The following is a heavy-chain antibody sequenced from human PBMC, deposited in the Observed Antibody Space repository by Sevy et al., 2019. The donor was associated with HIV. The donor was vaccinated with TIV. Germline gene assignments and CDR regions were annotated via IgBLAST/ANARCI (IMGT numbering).Heavy chain of an antibody. Sequence: GGSLRLSCAASGFTVSSNYMSWVRQAPGKGLEWVSVIYSGGSTYYADSVKGRLTISRDNSKNTLYLQMNSLRAEDTAVYYCARGGNNWNYANYYYYGMDVWGQGTTVTVSS. V-gene: IGHV3-53*01. J-gene: IGHJ6*02. D-gene: IGHD1-7*01. CDR3: ARGGNNWNYANYYYYGMDV. CDR1: GFTVSSNY. CDR2: IYSGGST.